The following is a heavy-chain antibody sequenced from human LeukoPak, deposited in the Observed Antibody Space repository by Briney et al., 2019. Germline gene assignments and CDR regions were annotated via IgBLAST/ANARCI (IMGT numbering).Heavy chain of an antibody. V-gene: IGHV3-30*02. Sequence: QPGGSLRLSCAASGFTFSSYGMHWVRQAPGKGLEWVAFIRYDGSNKYYADSVKGRFTISRDNSKNTLYLQMNSLRAEDTAVYYCAKSFSSGYEGSYYFDYWGQGTLVTVSS. CDR2: IRYDGSNK. D-gene: IGHD3-3*01. CDR1: GFTFSSYG. J-gene: IGHJ4*02. CDR3: AKSFSSGYEGSYYFDY.